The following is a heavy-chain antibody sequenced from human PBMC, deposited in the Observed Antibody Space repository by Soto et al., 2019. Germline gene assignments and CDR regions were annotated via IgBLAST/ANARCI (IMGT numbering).Heavy chain of an antibody. Sequence: GGSLRLSCAASGFTFSDYYMNWIRQAPGKVLEWLSYISGGSSDTNYADSVKGRFTISRDNSKNSLYLQMNSLRVEDTAVYYCAEDGLCDGSGRAYDAFDIWGKGTMVTVSS. J-gene: IGHJ3*02. CDR1: GFTFSDYY. V-gene: IGHV3-11*05. CDR2: ISGGSSDT. CDR3: AEDGLCDGSGRAYDAFDI. D-gene: IGHD3-10*01.